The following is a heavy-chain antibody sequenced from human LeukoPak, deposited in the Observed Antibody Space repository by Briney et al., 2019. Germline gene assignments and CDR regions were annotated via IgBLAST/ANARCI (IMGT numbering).Heavy chain of an antibody. CDR3: ANSNWFDP. CDR1: GFTFSSYA. J-gene: IGHJ5*02. Sequence: GGSLRFSCAASGFTFSSYAMSWVRQAPGKGLEWVSSISGSGAGTKYADSVKGRFNISRDNPKNTLYLQMNSLRAEDTAVYYCANSNWFDPWGQGTLVTVCS. CDR2: ISGSGAGT. V-gene: IGHV3-23*01.